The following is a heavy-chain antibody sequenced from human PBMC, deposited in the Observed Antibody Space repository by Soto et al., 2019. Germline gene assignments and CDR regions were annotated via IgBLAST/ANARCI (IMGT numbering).Heavy chain of an antibody. Sequence: EVQLVESGGGLVKPGGSLRLACAASGFTFSSYSMNWVRQAPGKGLEWVSSISSSSSYIYDADSVKGRFTIARDNAKNSLYLHMNSLRAEDTAVYYCASRLRAAACHIWGQGTMGTVSS. D-gene: IGHD3-16*01. V-gene: IGHV3-21*01. CDR2: ISSSSSYI. CDR3: ASRLRAAACHI. J-gene: IGHJ3*02. CDR1: GFTFSSYS.